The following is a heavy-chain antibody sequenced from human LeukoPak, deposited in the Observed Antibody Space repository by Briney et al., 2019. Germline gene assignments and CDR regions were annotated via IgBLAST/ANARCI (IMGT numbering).Heavy chain of an antibody. D-gene: IGHD1-1*01. CDR3: ANLAGTGGGGGRGFGS. Sequence: GGSLRLSCSASGLTFSSYAMSWVRQAPGKGLEWVSGISGSGDKTYYADSVKGRFTISRDNSKKTLYLQMNSLRLEDTATYYCANLAGTGGGGGRGFGSWGQGSPVTVSS. J-gene: IGHJ4*02. CDR2: ISGSGDKT. V-gene: IGHV3-23*01. CDR1: GLTFSSYA.